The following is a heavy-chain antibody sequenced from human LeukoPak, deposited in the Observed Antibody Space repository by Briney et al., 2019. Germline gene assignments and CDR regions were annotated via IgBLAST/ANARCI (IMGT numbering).Heavy chain of an antibody. V-gene: IGHV5-51*01. CDR3: ARLGRYFDWSGSGLDFDL. D-gene: IGHD3-9*01. Sequence: PGESLKISCKGSGYSFTSYWIGWVRQMPGKGLEWMGIIYPGDSDTKYSPSFRGQVTFSADKSISTAYLQWSSLKASDTAMYYCARLGRYFDWSGSGLDFDLWGRGTLVTVSS. J-gene: IGHJ2*01. CDR1: GYSFTSYW. CDR2: IYPGDSDT.